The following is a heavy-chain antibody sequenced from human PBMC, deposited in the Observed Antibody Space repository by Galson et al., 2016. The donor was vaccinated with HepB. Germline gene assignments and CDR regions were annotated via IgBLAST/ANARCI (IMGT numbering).Heavy chain of an antibody. CDR2: ISNASTYI. V-gene: IGHV3-21*01. J-gene: IGHJ4*02. D-gene: IGHD1-26*01. CDR3: ASGYSGSYLLNY. CDR1: GFTFSHYN. Sequence: SLRLSCAASGFTFSHYNMNWVRQAPGKGLEWVSSISNASTYIYYADSMKGRFTISRDNAKNSLYLQLDNLRAEDTAVYYCASGYSGSYLLNYWGRGTLVTVSS.